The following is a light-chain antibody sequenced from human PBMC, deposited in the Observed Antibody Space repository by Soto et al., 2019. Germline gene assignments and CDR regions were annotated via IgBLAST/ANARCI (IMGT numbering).Light chain of an antibody. CDR2: GAS. J-gene: IGKJ5*01. CDR3: QQSFNTPVT. Sequence: DIQMTQSPSSLSASLEDRVTITCRASRSISKYLNWYQQKRGKAPQIXIYGASSLQSGVLSRFSASGSGTDFTRTINSLQPEDVATYYCQQSFNTPVTFGQGTRLEIK. CDR1: RSISKY. V-gene: IGKV1-39*01.